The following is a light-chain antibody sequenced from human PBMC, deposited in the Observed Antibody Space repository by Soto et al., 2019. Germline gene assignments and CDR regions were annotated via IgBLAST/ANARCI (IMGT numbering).Light chain of an antibody. V-gene: IGLV2-8*01. Sequence: QSVLTQPPSAYGSPGQSVTISCTGTSSDVGGYNYVSWYQHHPGKAPKLIIYEVYKRPSGVPDRFSGSKSGNTAALTVSGLQAEDEADYYCSSYVGTNSYVFGTGTKLTVL. CDR3: SSYVGTNSYV. CDR1: SSDVGGYNY. CDR2: EVY. J-gene: IGLJ1*01.